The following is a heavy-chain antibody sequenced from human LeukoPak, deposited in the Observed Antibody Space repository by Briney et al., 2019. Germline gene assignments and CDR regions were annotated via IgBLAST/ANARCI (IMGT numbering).Heavy chain of an antibody. J-gene: IGHJ3*01. CDR2: IRQDGSDK. Sequence: PGGSLRLSCAASGFTFSTYWMSWVRQAPGKGLEWVANIRQDGSDKYYVDSVKGRFTVFRDNAKSSLYLQMNSLRPEDTAVYYCTCDLDRSNGLWGQGTMVTVSS. CDR3: TCDLDRSNGL. D-gene: IGHD2-8*01. CDR1: GFTFSTYW. V-gene: IGHV3-7*01.